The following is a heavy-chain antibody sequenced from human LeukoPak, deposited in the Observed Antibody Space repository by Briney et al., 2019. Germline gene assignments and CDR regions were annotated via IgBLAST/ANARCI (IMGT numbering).Heavy chain of an antibody. D-gene: IGHD2-8*01. Sequence: SETLSLTCTVSGYSISSGYYWGWIRQPPGKGLEWIGSIYHSGSTYYNPSLKSRVTISVDTSKNQFSLKLSSVTAADTAVYYCARDLYGDWYFDLWGRGTLVTVSS. CDR2: IYHSGST. CDR1: GYSISSGYY. J-gene: IGHJ2*01. V-gene: IGHV4-38-2*02. CDR3: ARDLYGDWYFDL.